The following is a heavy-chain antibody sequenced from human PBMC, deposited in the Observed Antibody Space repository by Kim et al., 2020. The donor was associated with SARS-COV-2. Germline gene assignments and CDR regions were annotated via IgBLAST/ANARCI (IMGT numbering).Heavy chain of an antibody. CDR3: ARGNNYAGDF. CDR1: GFTFTSYW. Sequence: KVSCKASGFTFTSYWIGWVRQVPGKCLEWMGIIYPTDFDTRYNQAFQGQVTISADRSITTAYLQWSSLKASDTAMYYCARGNNYAGDFWGQGTLVTVSS. V-gene: IGHV5-51*01. J-gene: IGHJ4*02. D-gene: IGHD1-20*01. CDR2: IYPTDFDT.